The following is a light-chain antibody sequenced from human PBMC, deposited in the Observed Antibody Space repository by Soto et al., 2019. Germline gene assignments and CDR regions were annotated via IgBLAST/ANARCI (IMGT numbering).Light chain of an antibody. J-gene: IGLJ1*01. V-gene: IGLV1-51*01. Sequence: QSVLTQPPSVSAAPGQKVTISCSGSSSNIGNNFVSWFQQLPGAAPKVLIYDNDKRPSGIPDRFSGSKSGTSATLDITGLQTGDEADYYCGTGDSSLSVYVFAIGTKVTVL. CDR1: SSNIGNNF. CDR2: DND. CDR3: GTGDSSLSVYV.